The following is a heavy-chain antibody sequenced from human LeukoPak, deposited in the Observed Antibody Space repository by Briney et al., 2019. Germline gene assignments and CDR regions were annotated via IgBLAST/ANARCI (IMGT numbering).Heavy chain of an antibody. Sequence: PGGSPRLSCAASGFTFSSYGMHWVRQAPGKGLEWVAVISYDGSNKYYADSVKGRFTISRDNSKNTLYLQMNSLRAEDTAVYYCAKDSPNCSGGSCYIGWFDPWGQGTLVTVSS. CDR2: ISYDGSNK. CDR3: AKDSPNCSGGSCYIGWFDP. V-gene: IGHV3-30*18. J-gene: IGHJ5*02. D-gene: IGHD2-15*01. CDR1: GFTFSSYG.